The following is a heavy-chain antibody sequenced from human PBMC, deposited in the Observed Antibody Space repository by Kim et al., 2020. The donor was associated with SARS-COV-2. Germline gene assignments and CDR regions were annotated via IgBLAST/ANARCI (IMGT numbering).Heavy chain of an antibody. D-gene: IGHD6-19*01. Sequence: RGSLRLSCAASGFAFNSYAVTWVRQAPGKGLEWVSTVSANGDYTYFADSVKGRFTISRDNSKNMVYLQMNSLRADDTAIYYCVKDLGQWRFDPWGQGTLVTVSS. J-gene: IGHJ5*02. CDR1: GFAFNSYA. CDR3: VKDLGQWRFDP. CDR2: VSANGDYT. V-gene: IGHV3-23*01.